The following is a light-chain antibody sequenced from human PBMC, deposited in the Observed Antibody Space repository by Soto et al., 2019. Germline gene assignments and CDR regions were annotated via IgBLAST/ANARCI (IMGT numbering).Light chain of an antibody. CDR1: QDISKY. CDR3: QQYVHKIT. V-gene: IGKV1-33*01. J-gene: IGKJ4*02. Sequence: DIQMTQSPSSLSASVGDRVTITCQASQDISKYLHWYQQKPGKAPKLLIYDASNLETGVPSRFGGSGAGTDFTFTINSVQPEDIATYYCQQYVHKITFGGATKVEI. CDR2: DAS.